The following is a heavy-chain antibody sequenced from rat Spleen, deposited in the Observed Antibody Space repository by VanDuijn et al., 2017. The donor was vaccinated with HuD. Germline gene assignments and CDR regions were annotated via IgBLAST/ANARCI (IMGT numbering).Heavy chain of an antibody. J-gene: IGHJ2*01. V-gene: IGHV5S13*01. D-gene: IGHD1-6*01. CDR2: ITSGGSNT. CDR3: STAGSGLDYYYAGGFDY. CDR1: GFTYSNYV. Sequence: EVQLVDSGGGLVQPGRSLNLSCAASGFTYSNYVMAWVRQAPAKGLEWVASITSGGSNTFYRDSVKGRFTISRDNAKNTLYLQMDSLRSEDTATYYCSTAGSGLDYYYAGGFDYWGQGVMVTVSS.